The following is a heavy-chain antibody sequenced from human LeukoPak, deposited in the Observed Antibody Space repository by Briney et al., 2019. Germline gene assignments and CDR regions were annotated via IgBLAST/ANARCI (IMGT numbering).Heavy chain of an antibody. CDR3: AMKAVPRPRLYDAFDF. Sequence: GGSLRLSCAASRFTFRNNWMSWVRQAPGKGLEWVANIKQDGSEKNYVDSVKGRFIISRDNAKNSLYLQMNSLRADDTAVYYCAMKAVPRPRLYDAFDFWGQGTVVTVSS. D-gene: IGHD2-2*02. J-gene: IGHJ3*01. CDR2: IKQDGSEK. CDR1: RFTFRNNW. V-gene: IGHV3-7*03.